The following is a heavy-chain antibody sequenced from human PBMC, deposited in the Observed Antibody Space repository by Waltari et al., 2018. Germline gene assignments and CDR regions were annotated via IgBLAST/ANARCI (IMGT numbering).Heavy chain of an antibody. D-gene: IGHD6-13*01. V-gene: IGHV3-23*01. Sequence: EVQLLESGGGLVQPGGSLRLSCAASGFTFVTSAMPWVRPAPGRVLGGVSSISGPALTTFSADSGKRRFSISRDNSKKTLYLQINGLTADDTAVYYCAKVAGIAAAEFHFDFWGRGTLVTVSS. CDR1: GFTFVTSA. J-gene: IGHJ4*02. CDR3: AKVAGIAAAEFHFDF. CDR2: ISGPALTT.